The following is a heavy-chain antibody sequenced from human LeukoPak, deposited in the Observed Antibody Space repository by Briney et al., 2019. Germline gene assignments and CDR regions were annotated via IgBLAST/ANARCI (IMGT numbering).Heavy chain of an antibody. V-gene: IGHV4-59*01. D-gene: IGHD5-24*01. J-gene: IGHJ6*02. CDR3: ARGPSRDGCKPGYYYYGMDV. CDR1: GGSISSYY. CDR2: IYYSGST. Sequence: SETLSLTCTVSGGSISSYYWSWIRQPPGKGLEWIGYIYYSGSTNYNPSLKSRVTISVDTSKNQFSLKLSSVTAADTAVYYCARGPSRDGCKPGYYYYGMDVWGQGTTVTVSS.